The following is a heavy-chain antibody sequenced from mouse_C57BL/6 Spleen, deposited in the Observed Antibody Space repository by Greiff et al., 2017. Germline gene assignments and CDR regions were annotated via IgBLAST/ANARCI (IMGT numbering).Heavy chain of an antibody. CDR1: GYAFSSSW. J-gene: IGHJ3*01. Sequence: QVQLQQSGPELVKPGASVKISCKASGYAFSSSWMNWVKQRPGKGLEWIGRIYPGDGDTNYNGKFKGKATLTADKSSSTAYMQLSSLTSEDSAVYYCAREMGGYSNYVPSWFAYWGQGTLVTVSA. D-gene: IGHD2-5*01. V-gene: IGHV1-82*01. CDR2: IYPGDGDT. CDR3: AREMGGYSNYVPSWFAY.